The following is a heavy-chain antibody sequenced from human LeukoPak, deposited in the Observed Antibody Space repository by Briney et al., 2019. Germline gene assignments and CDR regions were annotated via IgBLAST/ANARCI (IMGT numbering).Heavy chain of an antibody. CDR3: AKVSFRIRGRYGDYILDP. CDR1: GFTFGSYA. J-gene: IGHJ5*02. Sequence: RPGGSLRLSCAASGFTFGSYAMSWVRQAPGKGLEWVSAISGSGGSTYYADSVKGRFTISRDNSKNTLYLQMNSLRAEDTAVYYCAKVSFRIRGRYGDYILDPWGQGTLVTVSS. V-gene: IGHV3-23*01. CDR2: ISGSGGST. D-gene: IGHD4-17*01.